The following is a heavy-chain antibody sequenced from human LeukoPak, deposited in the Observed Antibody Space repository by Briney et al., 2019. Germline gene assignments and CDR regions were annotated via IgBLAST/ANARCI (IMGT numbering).Heavy chain of an antibody. CDR3: ARDGIGYSYGYYYYGMDV. J-gene: IGHJ6*02. V-gene: IGHV3-66*01. D-gene: IGHD5-18*01. CDR2: IYSGGST. CDR1: GFTVSSNY. Sequence: SGGSLRLSCAASGFTVSSNYMSWVRQAPGKGLEWVSVIYSGGSTYYADSVKGRFTISRDNSKNTLYLQMNSLRAEDTAVYYCARDGIGYSYGYYYYGMDVWGQGTTVTVSS.